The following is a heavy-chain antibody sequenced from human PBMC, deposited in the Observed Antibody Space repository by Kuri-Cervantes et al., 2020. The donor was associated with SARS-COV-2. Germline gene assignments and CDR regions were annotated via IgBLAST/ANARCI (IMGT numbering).Heavy chain of an antibody. J-gene: IGHJ2*01. V-gene: IGHV4-61*01. Sequence: SETLSLTCTVSGGSVSSGSYYWSWIRQPPRKGLEWIGYIYYSGSTNYNPSLKSRVTISVDTSNNQFSLKLSSVTAADTAVYYCARHYITRYFDLWGRGTLVTVSS. CDR2: IYYSGST. D-gene: IGHD2-2*01. CDR1: GGSVSSGSYY. CDR3: ARHYITRYFDL.